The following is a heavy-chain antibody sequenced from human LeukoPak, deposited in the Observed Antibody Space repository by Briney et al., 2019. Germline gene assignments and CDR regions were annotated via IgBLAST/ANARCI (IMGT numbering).Heavy chain of an antibody. CDR1: GYTFTGYY. CDR3: ARGDIVVVPAAEDAFDI. J-gene: IGHJ3*02. D-gene: IGHD2-2*01. Sequence: ASVKVSCKASGYTFTGYYMHWVRQAPGQGLEWMGWINPNSGGTNYAQKFQGRVTMTRDTSISTAYMELSRLRSDDTAVYYCARGDIVVVPAAEDAFDIWGQGTMVTVSS. V-gene: IGHV1-2*02. CDR2: INPNSGGT.